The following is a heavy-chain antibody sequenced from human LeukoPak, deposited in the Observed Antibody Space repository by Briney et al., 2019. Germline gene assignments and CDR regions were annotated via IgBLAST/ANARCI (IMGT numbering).Heavy chain of an antibody. CDR3: AREMTTDYYYYGMDV. J-gene: IGHJ6*02. D-gene: IGHD4-11*01. Sequence: GGSLRLSCAASGFTFSSNYMSWVRQAPGKGLEGVSVIYSGGSTYYADSVKGRFTISRDNSKNTLYLQMNSLRAEDTAVYYCAREMTTDYYYYGMDVWGQGPTVTVSS. V-gene: IGHV3-53*01. CDR2: IYSGGST. CDR1: GFTFSSNY.